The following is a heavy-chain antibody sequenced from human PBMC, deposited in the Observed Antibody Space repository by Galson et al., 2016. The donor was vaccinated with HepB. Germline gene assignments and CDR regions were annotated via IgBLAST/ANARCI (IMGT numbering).Heavy chain of an antibody. CDR2: IKQDGNEK. V-gene: IGHV3-7*01. CDR3: AREPDGDRFDY. Sequence: SLRLSCAASGFTFSSYWMNWVRQAPGKGLEWVANIKQDGNEKYYVDSVKGRFTISRDNAKNSLYLQMNSLRAEDTAVYYCAREPDGDRFDYWGQGTLVTVSS. D-gene: IGHD7-27*01. CDR1: GFTFSSYW. J-gene: IGHJ4*02.